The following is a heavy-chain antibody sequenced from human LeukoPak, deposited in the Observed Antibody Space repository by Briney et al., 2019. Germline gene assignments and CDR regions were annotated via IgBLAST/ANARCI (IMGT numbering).Heavy chain of an antibody. J-gene: IGHJ4*02. D-gene: IGHD6-19*01. CDR3: ARGVAVAADYFDY. CDR2: IYHSGST. V-gene: IGHV4-30-2*01. Sequence: SQTLSLTCAVSGGSISSGGYSWSWIRQPPGKGLEWIGYIYHSGSTYYNPSLKSRVTISVDRSKNQFSLKLSSVIAADTAVYYCARGVAVAADYFDYWGQGTLVTVSS. CDR1: GGSISSGGYS.